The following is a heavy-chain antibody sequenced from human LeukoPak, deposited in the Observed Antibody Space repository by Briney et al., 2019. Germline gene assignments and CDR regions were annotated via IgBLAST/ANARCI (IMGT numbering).Heavy chain of an antibody. D-gene: IGHD6-13*01. V-gene: IGHV3-7*03. Sequence: GGSLRLSCAASGFTFSSYWMSWVRQAPGKGLEWVANIKQDGSEKYYVDSVKGRFTISRDNAKNSLYLQMNSLRAEDTAVYYCARGLVWRQVRSFDYWGQGTLVTVSS. CDR2: IKQDGSEK. CDR1: GFTFSSYW. J-gene: IGHJ4*02. CDR3: ARGLVWRQVRSFDY.